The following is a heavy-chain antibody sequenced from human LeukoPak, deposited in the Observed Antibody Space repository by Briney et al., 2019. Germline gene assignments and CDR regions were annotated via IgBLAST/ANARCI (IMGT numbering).Heavy chain of an antibody. CDR2: INAGNGNT. CDR3: ARVDCSGGSCYSDYYYGTDV. V-gene: IGHV1-3*01. CDR1: GYTFTSYA. D-gene: IGHD2-15*01. Sequence: ASVKVSCKASGYTFTSYAMHWVRQAPGQRLEWMGWINAGNGNTKYSQKFQGRVTITRDTSASTAYMELSSLRSEDTAVYYCARVDCSGGSCYSDYYYGTDVWGQGTTVTVSS. J-gene: IGHJ6*02.